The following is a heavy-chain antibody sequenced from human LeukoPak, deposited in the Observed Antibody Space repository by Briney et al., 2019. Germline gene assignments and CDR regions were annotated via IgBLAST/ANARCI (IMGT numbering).Heavy chain of an antibody. CDR1: GGSISSYY. V-gene: IGHV4-59*01. CDR2: IYYSGST. J-gene: IGHJ4*02. D-gene: IGHD5-18*01. CDR3: ARETPGYSYGHYYFDY. Sequence: SETLSLTCTVSGGSISSYYWSWIRQPPGKGLEWIGYIYYSGSTNYNPSLKSRVTISVDTSKSQFSLKLSSVTAADTAVYYCARETPGYSYGHYYFDYWGQGTLVTVSS.